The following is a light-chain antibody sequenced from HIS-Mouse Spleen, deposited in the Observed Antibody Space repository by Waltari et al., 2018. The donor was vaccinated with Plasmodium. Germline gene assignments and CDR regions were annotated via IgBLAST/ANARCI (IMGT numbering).Light chain of an antibody. CDR2: EGS. Sequence: QSALTQPASVSGSPGQSITISCTGTSSDVGSYNLVSWYQQQPGKAPKLVIYEGSKRPSGVSNRFSCSKSGNTASLTISGLQAEDEADYYCCSYAGSSTWVFGGGTKLTVL. V-gene: IGLV2-23*01. CDR3: CSYAGSSTWV. CDR1: SSDVGSYNL. J-gene: IGLJ3*02.